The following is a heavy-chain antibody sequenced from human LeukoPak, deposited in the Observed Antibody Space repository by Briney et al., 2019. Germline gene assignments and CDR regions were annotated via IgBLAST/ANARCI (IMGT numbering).Heavy chain of an antibody. Sequence: ASVKVSCKASGYTFTSYYMHWVRQAPGQGLEWMGIINPSGGSTSYAQKFQGRVTMTRDTSTSTVYMELSSLRSEDTAVYYCARGRYDFWSGDDAFDIWGQGTMVTVSS. J-gene: IGHJ3*02. CDR2: INPSGGST. CDR1: GYTFTSYY. V-gene: IGHV1-46*01. CDR3: ARGRYDFWSGDDAFDI. D-gene: IGHD3-3*01.